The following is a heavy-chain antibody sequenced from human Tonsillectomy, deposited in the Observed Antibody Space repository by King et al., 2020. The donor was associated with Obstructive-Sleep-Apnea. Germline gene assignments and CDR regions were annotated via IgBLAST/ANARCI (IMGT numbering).Heavy chain of an antibody. CDR2: IYYSGST. Sequence: QLQESGPGLVKPSETLSLTCTVSGGSISSSSYYWGWIRQPPGKGLEWIGSIYYSGSTSYNPSLTSRVTISVDTSKNQFSLKLSSVTAADTAVYYFARETSPRVPAAQINYYYYGMDVWGQGTTVTVSS. D-gene: IGHD2-2*01. CDR3: ARETSPRVPAAQINYYYYGMDV. V-gene: IGHV4-39*07. CDR1: GGSISSSSYY. J-gene: IGHJ6*02.